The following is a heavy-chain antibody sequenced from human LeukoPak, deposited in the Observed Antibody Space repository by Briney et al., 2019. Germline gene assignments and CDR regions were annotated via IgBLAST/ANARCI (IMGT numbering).Heavy chain of an antibody. Sequence: ASVKVSCKASGYTFTSYYMHWVRQAPGQGLEWMGIINPSGGSTSYAQKFQGRVTMTRDMSTSTVYMELSSLRSEDTAVYYCARDYGGSSGYPQSLDYWGQGTLVTVSS. J-gene: IGHJ4*02. D-gene: IGHD3-22*01. CDR3: ARDYGGSSGYPQSLDY. CDR2: INPSGGST. V-gene: IGHV1-46*01. CDR1: GYTFTSYY.